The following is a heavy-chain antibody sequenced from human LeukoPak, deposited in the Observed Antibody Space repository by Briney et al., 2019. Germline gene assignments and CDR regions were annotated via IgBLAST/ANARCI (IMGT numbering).Heavy chain of an antibody. Sequence: SETLSLTCNVSGGSISSSSYYWGWIRQPPGKGLEWIGSIYYSGSTYYNPSLKSRVTISVDTSKNQFSLKLSPVTAADTAVYYCARHRGGSETPGDWFDPWGQGTLVTVSS. CDR3: ARHRGGSETPGDWFDP. J-gene: IGHJ5*02. CDR1: GGSISSSSYY. D-gene: IGHD6-25*01. CDR2: IYYSGST. V-gene: IGHV4-39*01.